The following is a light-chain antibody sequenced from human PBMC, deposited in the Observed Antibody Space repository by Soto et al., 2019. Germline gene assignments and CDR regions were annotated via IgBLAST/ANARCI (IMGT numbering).Light chain of an antibody. J-gene: IGKJ5*01. CDR1: QSLSGW. Sequence: DIQMTQSPSTLSASVGDRVSITCRASQSLSGWLAWYQQTPGKAPKLLIYDASNLESGVPSRFSGSGSGTEFALTISGLQPDDFATDYCQQYDSYAVTFGQGTRLEIK. CDR3: QQYDSYAVT. CDR2: DAS. V-gene: IGKV1-5*01.